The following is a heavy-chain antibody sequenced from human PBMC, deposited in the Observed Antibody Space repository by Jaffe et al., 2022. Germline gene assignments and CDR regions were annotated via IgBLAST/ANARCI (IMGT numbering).Heavy chain of an antibody. CDR3: ASVDIGYCSGGSCYGPYFDY. J-gene: IGHJ4*02. D-gene: IGHD2-15*01. CDR2: IYYSGST. V-gene: IGHV4-39*01. Sequence: QLQLQESGPGLVKPSETLSLTCTVSGGSISSSSYYWGWIRQPPGKGLEWIGSIYYSGSTYYNPSLKSRVTISVDTSKNQFSLKLSSVTAADTAVYYCASVDIGYCSGGSCYGPYFDYWGQGTLVTVSS. CDR1: GGSISSSSYY.